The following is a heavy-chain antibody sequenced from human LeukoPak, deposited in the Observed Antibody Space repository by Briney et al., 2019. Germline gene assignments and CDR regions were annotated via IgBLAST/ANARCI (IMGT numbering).Heavy chain of an antibody. J-gene: IGHJ2*01. CDR3: AYSSSRNWYFDL. Sequence: GGSLRLSCAASGFAFSAYDMNWXRQXPGKGLEWVSYISSSYRTTYYADSVKGRFPISRDDAKNSLYLQMNSLRDEDTAVYYCAYSSSRNWYFDLWGRGTLVTVSS. V-gene: IGHV3-48*02. CDR1: GFAFSAYD. CDR2: ISSSYRTT. D-gene: IGHD6-13*01.